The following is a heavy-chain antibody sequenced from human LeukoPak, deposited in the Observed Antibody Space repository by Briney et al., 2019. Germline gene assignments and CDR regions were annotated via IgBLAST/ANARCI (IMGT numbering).Heavy chain of an antibody. J-gene: IGHJ6*03. CDR2: ISGNDGTT. CDR1: GFTFSSYA. D-gene: IGHD3-3*01. Sequence: GGSLRLSCAASGFTFSSYAMSWVRQAPWKGLEWVSAISGNDGTTYYADSVKGRFTISRDNSKNTLYLQMNSLRAEDTAVYYCAKEVPITINYMDVWGKGTTVTVSS. CDR3: AKEVPITINYMDV. V-gene: IGHV3-23*01.